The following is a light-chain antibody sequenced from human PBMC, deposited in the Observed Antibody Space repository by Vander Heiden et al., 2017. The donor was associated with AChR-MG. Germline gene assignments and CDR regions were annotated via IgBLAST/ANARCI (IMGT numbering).Light chain of an antibody. CDR1: QSMSKY. CDR3: QQTYSFPLT. Sequence: DIQMTQSPSSLSASVGDRVTITCRASQSMSKYLNWYQHKPGKAPKLLIYGISALRSGVPARFSGSGSGTEFTLTISSLQPEDFATYYCQQTYSFPLTFGQGTRLEIK. J-gene: IGKJ5*01. V-gene: IGKV1-39*01. CDR2: GIS.